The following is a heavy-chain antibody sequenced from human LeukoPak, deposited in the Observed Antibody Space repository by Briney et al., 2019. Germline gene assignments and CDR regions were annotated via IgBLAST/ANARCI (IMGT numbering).Heavy chain of an antibody. J-gene: IGHJ4*02. D-gene: IGHD3-22*01. CDR1: GGSFSGYY. V-gene: IGHV4-34*01. Sequence: SETLSLTCAVYGGSFSGYYWSWIRQPPGKGLEWIGEINHSGGTNYNPSLKSRVTISVDTSKNQFSLKLSSVTAADTAVYYCVNYYDSSDYQQPNHFDYWGQGTLVTVSS. CDR2: INHSGGT. CDR3: VNYYDSSDYQQPNHFDY.